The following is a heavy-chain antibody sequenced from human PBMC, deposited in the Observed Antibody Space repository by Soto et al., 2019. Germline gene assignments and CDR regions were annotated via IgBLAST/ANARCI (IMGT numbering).Heavy chain of an antibody. CDR3: AKDGSYLAAMVYYYYYYMDV. J-gene: IGHJ6*03. Sequence: PGGSLRLSCAASGFTFSSYGMHWVRQAPGKGLEWVAVISYDGSNKYYADSVKGRFTISRDNSKNTLYLQMNSLRAEDTAVYYCAKDGSYLAAMVYYYYYYMDVWGKGTTVTVS. CDR2: ISYDGSNK. D-gene: IGHD5-18*01. CDR1: GFTFSSYG. V-gene: IGHV3-30*18.